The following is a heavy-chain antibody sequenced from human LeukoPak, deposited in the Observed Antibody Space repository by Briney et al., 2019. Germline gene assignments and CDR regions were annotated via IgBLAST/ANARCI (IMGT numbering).Heavy chain of an antibody. D-gene: IGHD5-24*01. CDR2: NHYSGRI. CDR3: SRGTDAYKCGNS. V-gene: IGHV4-34*01. Sequence: NPSETLSLTCAVYGGSFSGYYWTWIRQPPGKGLEWIGENHYSGRINYNPSLKSRVTISADTSNNHFSLKMNSVTAADAAVHYCSRGTDAYKCGNSWGQGTLVTVS. CDR1: GGSFSGYY. J-gene: IGHJ4*02.